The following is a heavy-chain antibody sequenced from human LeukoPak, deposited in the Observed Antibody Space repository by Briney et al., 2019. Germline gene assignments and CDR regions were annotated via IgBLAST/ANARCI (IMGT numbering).Heavy chain of an antibody. V-gene: IGHV4-59*10. CDR2: IYTSGST. CDR3: ARVKYYGSGSYPFDY. D-gene: IGHD3-10*01. CDR1: GGSFSGYY. Sequence: SETLSLTCAVYGGSFSGYYWSWIRQPPGKGLEWIGRIYTSGSTNYNPSLKSRVTMSVDTSKNQFSLKLSSVTAADTAVYYCARVKYYGSGSYPFDYWGQGTLVTVSS. J-gene: IGHJ4*02.